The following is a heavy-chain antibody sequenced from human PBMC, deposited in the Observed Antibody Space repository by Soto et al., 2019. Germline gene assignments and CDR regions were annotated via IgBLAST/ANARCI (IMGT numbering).Heavy chain of an antibody. CDR3: AREIVVVPAAPHDAFDI. V-gene: IGHV4-59*08. CDR2: IYYSGST. D-gene: IGHD2-2*01. CDR1: GGSISSYY. Sequence: PSETLSLTCTVSGGSISSYYWSWIRQPPGKGLEWIGYIYYSGSTNYNPSLKSRVTISVDTSKNQFSLKLSSVTAADTAVYYCAREIVVVPAAPHDAFDIWGQGTMVTV. J-gene: IGHJ3*02.